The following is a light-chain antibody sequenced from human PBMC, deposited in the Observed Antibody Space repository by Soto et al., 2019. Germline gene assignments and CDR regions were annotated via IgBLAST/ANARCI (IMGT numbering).Light chain of an antibody. V-gene: IGKV1-5*01. CDR2: DAS. Sequence: DIQMTQSPSTLSAFVGDRVTITCRASQSVSSSLAWYQQKPGKAPKLLIYDASTLESGVPSRFSGSEYGTEFTLTINSLQPGDFATYYCQQYESFSPYTFGQGTRLEI. CDR1: QSVSSS. CDR3: QQYESFSPYT. J-gene: IGKJ2*01.